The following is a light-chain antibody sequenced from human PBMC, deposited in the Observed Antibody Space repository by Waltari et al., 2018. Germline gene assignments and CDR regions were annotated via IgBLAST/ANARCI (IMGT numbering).Light chain of an antibody. Sequence: EIVMTQSPATLSVSPGERATLSCRASQSLSDNLAWYQQKPGQAPRLLIYGASTRATGIPARFSGSGSGTDFTLTISSLQSEDFAIYYCQQYNTWPPITFGQGTREEIK. CDR1: QSLSDN. CDR3: QQYNTWPPIT. V-gene: IGKV3-15*01. J-gene: IGKJ5*01. CDR2: GAS.